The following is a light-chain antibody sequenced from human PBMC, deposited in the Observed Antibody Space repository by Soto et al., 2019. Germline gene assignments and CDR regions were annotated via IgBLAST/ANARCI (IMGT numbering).Light chain of an antibody. CDR2: AAS. Sequence: DIQMTQSPSSLSASVGDRVTVTCRTSQNIYNYLNWYQQKPGKAPKLLIYAASSVQSGVPLRFSGTGSGTDFTLTISSLQPEDFATYYCQPYNSYSHVYTFGQGTKLEIK. CDR1: QNIYNY. CDR3: QPYNSYSHVYT. J-gene: IGKJ2*01. V-gene: IGKV1-39*01.